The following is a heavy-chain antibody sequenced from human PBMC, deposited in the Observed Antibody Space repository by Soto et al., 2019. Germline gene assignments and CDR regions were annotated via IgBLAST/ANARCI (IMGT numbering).Heavy chain of an antibody. CDR2: MYYSGST. V-gene: IGHV4-59*01. J-gene: IGHJ4*02. D-gene: IGHD3-3*02. Sequence: SETLSLTCTVSGGSISSYYWSWIRQPPGKGLEWIGYMYYSGSTNYNPSLKSRVTISIDTSRNQFSLKLSSVTAADTAVYYCARGNFGVVKDGGQGTLVPVSS. CDR1: GGSISSYY. CDR3: ARGNFGVVKD.